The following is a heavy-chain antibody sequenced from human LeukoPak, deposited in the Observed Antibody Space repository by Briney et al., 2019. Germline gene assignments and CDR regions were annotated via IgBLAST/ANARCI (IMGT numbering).Heavy chain of an antibody. CDR3: ARVYNWNSSGLGAPRD. CDR1: GGSISSGSYY. V-gene: IGHV4-61*02. J-gene: IGHJ4*02. Sequence: SQTLSLTCTVSGGSISSGSYYWSWIRQPAGKGLEWIGRIYTSGSTNYNPSLKSRVTMSVDTSKNQSSLKLSSVTAADTAVYYCARVYNWNSSGLGAPRDWGRGTLVTVSS. CDR2: IYTSGST. D-gene: IGHD1-7*01.